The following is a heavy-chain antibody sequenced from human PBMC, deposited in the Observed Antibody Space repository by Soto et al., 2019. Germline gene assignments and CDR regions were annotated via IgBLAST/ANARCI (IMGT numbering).Heavy chain of an antibody. Sequence: VGSLRLSCAASGFTFSSYAMSWVRQAPGKGLEWVSAISGSGGSTYYADSVKGRFTISRDSSKNTLYLQMNSLRAEDTAVYYCAKDRSYGSGSYWGQGTLVTVSS. CDR3: AKDRSYGSGSY. CDR1: GFTFSSYA. J-gene: IGHJ4*02. D-gene: IGHD3-10*01. V-gene: IGHV3-23*01. CDR2: ISGSGGST.